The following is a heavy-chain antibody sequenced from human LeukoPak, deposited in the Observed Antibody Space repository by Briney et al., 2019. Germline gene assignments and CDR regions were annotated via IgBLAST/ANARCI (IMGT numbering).Heavy chain of an antibody. CDR2: TDTSGRYV. J-gene: IGHJ3*02. CDR1: GFTFSSYG. CDR3: ARGRSITLLRGVAMSDGFDI. Sequence: GGSLRLSCAASGFTFSSYGMHWVRQAPGKGLEWGSFTDTSGRYVYYGDSVKGRFTISRDNAKNLLFLQMNGLRAEDTALYYCARGRSITLLRGVAMSDGFDIWGQGAMVAVSS. V-gene: IGHV3-21*06. D-gene: IGHD3-10*01.